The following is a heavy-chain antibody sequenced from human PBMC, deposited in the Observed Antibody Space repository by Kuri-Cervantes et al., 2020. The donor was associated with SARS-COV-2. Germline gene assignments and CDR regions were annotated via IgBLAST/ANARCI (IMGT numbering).Heavy chain of an antibody. J-gene: IGHJ4*02. Sequence: GGSLRLSCAASGFTFSDYYMSWIRQAPGKGLEWVSYISSSSSYTNYADSVKGRFTISRDNAKNSLSLQMNSLRAEDTAVYYCARDLNGGSDYWGQGTLVTVSS. D-gene: IGHD3-10*01. CDR3: ARDLNGGSDY. CDR2: ISSSSSYT. CDR1: GFTFSDYY. V-gene: IGHV3-11*05.